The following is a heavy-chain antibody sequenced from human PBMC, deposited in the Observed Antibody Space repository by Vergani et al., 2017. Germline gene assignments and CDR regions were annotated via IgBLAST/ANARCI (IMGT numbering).Heavy chain of an antibody. CDR3: ARWGVYYYDSSGYYYGLNY. V-gene: IGHV4-34*01. D-gene: IGHD3-22*01. CDR1: GGSFSGYY. CDR2: INHSGST. Sequence: QVQLQQWGAGLLKPSETLSLTCAVYGGSFSGYYWSWIRQPPGKGLEWIGEINHSGSTNYNPSLKSRVTISVDKSKNQFSLKLSSVTAADTAVYYCARWGVYYYDSSGYYYGLNYWGQGTLVTVSS. J-gene: IGHJ4*02.